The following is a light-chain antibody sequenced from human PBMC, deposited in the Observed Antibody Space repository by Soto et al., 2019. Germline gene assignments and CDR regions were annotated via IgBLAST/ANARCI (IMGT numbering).Light chain of an antibody. CDR3: QQYGSSRSIT. J-gene: IGKJ5*01. V-gene: IGKV3-20*01. CDR1: QSVSSSY. Sequence: EIVLTQSPGTLSLSPGESATLSCRASQSVSSSYLAWYQQKPGQAPRLLIYGASSRATGIPDRFSGSGSGTDFTLTISRLEPEDFAVYYCQQYGSSRSITFGQGTRLEI. CDR2: GAS.